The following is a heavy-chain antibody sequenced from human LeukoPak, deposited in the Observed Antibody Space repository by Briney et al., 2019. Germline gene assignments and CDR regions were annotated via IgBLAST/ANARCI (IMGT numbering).Heavy chain of an antibody. J-gene: IGHJ3*02. Sequence: GRSLRLSCAASGFTFDDYAMHWVRQAPGKGLEWVSGISWNSGSIGYADSVKGRFTISRDNTKNSLYLQMNSLRAEDTALYYCAKDSSDAFDIWGQGTMVTVSS. CDR1: GFTFDDYA. CDR2: ISWNSGSI. V-gene: IGHV3-9*01. CDR3: AKDSSDAFDI.